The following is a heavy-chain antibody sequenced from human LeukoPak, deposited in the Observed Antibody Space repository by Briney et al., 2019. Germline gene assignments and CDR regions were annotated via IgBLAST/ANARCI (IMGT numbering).Heavy chain of an antibody. D-gene: IGHD3-16*01. Sequence: ASVKVSCKASGCMFTGYYMNWVRQAPGQGLEWMGWINPNSGGTNDAQKLQGRVTMTRDTSTSTAYMELSRLRSDDTAVYYCVRGTSYYSMDVWGQGTTVTVSS. CDR2: INPNSGGT. CDR1: GCMFTGYY. V-gene: IGHV1-2*02. J-gene: IGHJ6*02. CDR3: VRGTSYYSMDV.